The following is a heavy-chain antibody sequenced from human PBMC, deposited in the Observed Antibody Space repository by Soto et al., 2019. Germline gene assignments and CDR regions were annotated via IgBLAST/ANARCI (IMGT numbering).Heavy chain of an antibody. V-gene: IGHV4-59*01. CDR2: IYYIGST. CDR1: GGSISSYY. J-gene: IGHJ5*02. CDR3: ARGLRRQLLNWFDP. D-gene: IGHD2-2*01. Sequence: SSETLSLTCTVSGGSISSYYWSWIRQPPGKGLEWIGYIYYIGSTNYNPSLKSRVTISVDTSKNQFSLKPSSVTAADTAVYYCARGLRRQLLNWFDPWGQGTLVTVSS.